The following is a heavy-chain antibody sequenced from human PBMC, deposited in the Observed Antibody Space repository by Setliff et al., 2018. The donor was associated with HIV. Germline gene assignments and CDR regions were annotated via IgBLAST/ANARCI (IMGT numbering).Heavy chain of an antibody. D-gene: IGHD6-25*01. CDR2: INHSANT. CDR3: ARYSPRGYTLTGPY. J-gene: IGHJ4*02. CDR1: GGSFSDYY. V-gene: IGHV4-34*10. Sequence: PSETLSLTCEVYGGSFSDYYYTWIRQSPGKGLEWIGEINHSANTMDNASLKGRVTLSVDASKNQFSLKLTSATAADTAVYYCARYSPRGYTLTGPYWGQGTLVTVSS.